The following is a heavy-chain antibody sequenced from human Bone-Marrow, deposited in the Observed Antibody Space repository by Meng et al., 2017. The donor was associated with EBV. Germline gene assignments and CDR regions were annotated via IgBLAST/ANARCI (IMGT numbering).Heavy chain of an antibody. CDR3: ARDYYGYNYFDY. J-gene: IGHJ4*02. CDR2: IYHSGST. Sequence: QLQRSRPGLGTPSGTLPLPCDVSGDSIGSSHWWSWVRQPPGKGLEWIGKIYHSGSTSYNPSLRSRVTISVDKSKSQFSLKLTSVTAADTAVYYCARDYYGYNYFDYWGQGTLVTVSS. V-gene: IGHV4-4*02. CDR1: GDSIGSSHW. D-gene: IGHD3-22*01.